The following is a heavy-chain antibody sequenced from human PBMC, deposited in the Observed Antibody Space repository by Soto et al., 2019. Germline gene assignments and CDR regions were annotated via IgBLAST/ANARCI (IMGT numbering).Heavy chain of an antibody. Sequence: PGGSLRLSCAASGFTFSSYDMHWVRQATGKGLEWVSAIGTAGDTYYPGSVKGRFTISRENAKNSLYLQMNSLRAEDTAVYYCARDRRRGYYYYGMDVWGQGTTVTVSS. V-gene: IGHV3-13*01. CDR1: GFTFSSYD. CDR2: IGTAGDT. J-gene: IGHJ6*02. CDR3: ARDRRRGYYYYGMDV. D-gene: IGHD3-10*01.